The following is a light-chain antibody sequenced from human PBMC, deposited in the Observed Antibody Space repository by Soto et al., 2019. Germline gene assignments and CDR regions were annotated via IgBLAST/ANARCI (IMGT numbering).Light chain of an antibody. CDR1: RSVSSY. Sequence: EIVLTHSPATLSLSPGERATLSCRASRSVSSYLAWYQQKPGQAPRLLIYDAANRATGIPARFSGSGSGTDFTLTISSLEPEDFAVYYCQQRSNWPPALTFGGGTKVEIK. V-gene: IGKV3-11*01. CDR3: QQRSNWPPALT. J-gene: IGKJ4*01. CDR2: DAA.